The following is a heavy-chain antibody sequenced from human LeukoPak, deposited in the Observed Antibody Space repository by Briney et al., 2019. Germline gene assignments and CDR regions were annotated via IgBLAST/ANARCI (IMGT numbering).Heavy chain of an antibody. D-gene: IGHD6-13*01. V-gene: IGHV4-34*01. CDR2: INHSGST. J-gene: IGHJ4*02. CDR3: GRYSSSRSPFDY. Sequence: SETLSLTCAVYGGSFSDYYWSWIRQPPGKGLEWIGEINHSGSTNYNPTLKSRVTISLDTSQIHFSLKMTSVTAADTAVYYCGRYSSSRSPFDYWGQGTLVTVSS. CDR1: GGSFSDYY.